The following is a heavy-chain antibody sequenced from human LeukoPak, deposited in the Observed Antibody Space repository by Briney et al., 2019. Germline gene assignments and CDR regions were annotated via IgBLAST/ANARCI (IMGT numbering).Heavy chain of an antibody. D-gene: IGHD3-10*01. V-gene: IGHV4-39*07. CDR1: GGSISSSSYY. CDR2: IYYSGST. Sequence: PSETLSLTCTVSGGSISSSSYYWGWIRQPPGKGLEWIGSIYYSGSTYYNPSLKSRVTISIDTSKNQFSLKLSSVTAADSAVYYCARGTPRWFGESDAFDIWGQGTMVTVSS. CDR3: ARGTPRWFGESDAFDI. J-gene: IGHJ3*02.